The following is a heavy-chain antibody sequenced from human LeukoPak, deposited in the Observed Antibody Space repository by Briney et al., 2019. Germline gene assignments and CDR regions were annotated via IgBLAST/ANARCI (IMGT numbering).Heavy chain of an antibody. J-gene: IGHJ3*02. Sequence: PGGSLRLSCAALGFTFSSYAMSWVRQAPGKGLEWVSAISGSGGSTYYADSVKGRFTISRDNSKNTLYLQMNSLRAEDTAVYYCATPKSGDWEGAFDIWGQGTMVPVSS. D-gene: IGHD2-21*02. CDR2: ISGSGGST. CDR3: ATPKSGDWEGAFDI. CDR1: GFTFSSYA. V-gene: IGHV3-23*01.